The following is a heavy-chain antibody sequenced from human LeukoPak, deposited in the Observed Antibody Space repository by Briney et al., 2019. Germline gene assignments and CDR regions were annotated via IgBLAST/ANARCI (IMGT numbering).Heavy chain of an antibody. CDR2: IYYSGST. V-gene: IGHV4-4*08. J-gene: IGHJ5*02. CDR1: GGSISSYY. D-gene: IGHD3-3*01. Sequence: PSETLSLTCTVSGGSISSYYWSWIRQPPGKGLEWIGYIYYSGSTYYNPSLKSRVTISVDTSKNQFSLKLSSVTAADTAVYYCAREITIFGVAIYRGGWFDPWGQGTLVTVSS. CDR3: AREITIFGVAIYRGGWFDP.